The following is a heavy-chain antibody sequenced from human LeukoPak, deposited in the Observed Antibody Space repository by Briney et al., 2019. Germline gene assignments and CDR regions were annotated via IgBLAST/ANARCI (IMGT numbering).Heavy chain of an antibody. CDR2: IYYSGST. CDR1: GGSISSYY. D-gene: IGHD6-13*01. Sequence: SETLSLTCTVSGGSISSYYWNWIRQPPGKGLEWIGYIYYSGSTNYNPSLKSRVTISVDTSKNQFSLKLSSVTAADTAVYYCARTDTKYSSSWFYFDYWGREPWSPSPQ. CDR3: ARTDTKYSSSWFYFDY. V-gene: IGHV4-59*01. J-gene: IGHJ4*02.